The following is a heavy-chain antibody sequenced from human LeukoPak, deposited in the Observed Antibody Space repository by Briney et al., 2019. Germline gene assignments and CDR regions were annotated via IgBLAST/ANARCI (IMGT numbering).Heavy chain of an antibody. CDR3: TREPNDYADYGRHY. J-gene: IGHJ4*02. CDR2: LSNSGSSI. Sequence: VGALRLSCAASGISVRGYFMSWSREAPGERLECVSYLSNSGSSIYYADSVKGRFTISRDNANNALFLQMNSLRVEDTALYYCTREPNDYADYGRHYWGQGTLVTVSS. CDR1: GISVRGYF. D-gene: IGHD4-17*01. V-gene: IGHV3-11*01.